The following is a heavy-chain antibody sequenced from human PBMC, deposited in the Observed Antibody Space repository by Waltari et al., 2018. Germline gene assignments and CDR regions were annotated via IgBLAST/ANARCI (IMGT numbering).Heavy chain of an antibody. V-gene: IGHV1-2*06. CDR3: ASPTGYSSGWYGDAFDI. CDR1: GYTFTGYY. CDR2: INPNSGGT. J-gene: IGHJ3*02. Sequence: QVQLVQSGAEVKKPGASVKVSCKASGYTFTGYYMHWVRQAPGQGLEWMGRINPNSGGTNYAQKFQGRVTMTRDTSISTAYMELSRLRSDDTAVYYCASPTGYSSGWYGDAFDIWGQGTMVTVSS. D-gene: IGHD6-19*01.